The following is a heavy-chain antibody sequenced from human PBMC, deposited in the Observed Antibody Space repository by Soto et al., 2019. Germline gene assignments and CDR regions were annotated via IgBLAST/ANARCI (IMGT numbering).Heavy chain of an antibody. CDR2: IWYDGSNK. V-gene: IGHV3-33*01. D-gene: IGHD3-22*01. CDR3: ARASRPGSSGYYSGWFDP. J-gene: IGHJ5*02. CDR1: GFTFSSYG. Sequence: GGSLRLSCAASGFTFSSYGMHWVRQAPGKGLEWVAVIWYDGSNKYYADSVKGRFTISRDNSKNTLYLQMNSLRAEDTAVYYCARASRPGSSGYYSGWFDPWGQGTLVTVPQ.